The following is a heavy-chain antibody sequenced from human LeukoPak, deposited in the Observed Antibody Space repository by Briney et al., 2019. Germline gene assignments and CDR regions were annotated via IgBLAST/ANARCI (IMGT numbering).Heavy chain of an antibody. V-gene: IGHV4-59*01. D-gene: IGHD3-10*01. CDR3: AREIGGYASGSYYNGMFDY. Sequence: SETLSLTCTVSGGSISSYHWNWVRQPPGKGLEWVGYIYYSGSTNYNPSLKSRVTISVDTSKNQFSLNLSSVTAADTAVYYCAREIGGYASGSYYNGMFDYWGQGTLVTVSS. CDR1: GGSISSYH. CDR2: IYYSGST. J-gene: IGHJ4*02.